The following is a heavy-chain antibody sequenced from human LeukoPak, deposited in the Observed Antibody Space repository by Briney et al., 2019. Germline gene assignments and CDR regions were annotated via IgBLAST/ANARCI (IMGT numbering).Heavy chain of an antibody. CDR1: GFSFDDYG. Sequence: GGSLRLSCTASGFSFDDYGMSWIRQAPGKGLEWVSGINWNGGAIGYADSVRGRFTISRDNAKNSLYLQMNSLRAEDTAVYYCAELGITMIGGVWGKGTTVTISS. CDR3: AELGITMIGGV. J-gene: IGHJ6*04. CDR2: INWNGGAI. D-gene: IGHD3-10*02. V-gene: IGHV3-20*04.